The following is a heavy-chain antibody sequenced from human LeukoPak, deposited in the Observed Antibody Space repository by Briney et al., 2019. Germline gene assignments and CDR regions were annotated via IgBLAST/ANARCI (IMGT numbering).Heavy chain of an antibody. D-gene: IGHD1-1*01. CDR3: TRPNSGGSY. Sequence: GGSLRLSCAASGLTFGSSAMHWVRQASGKGLEWVGRIRSKANSYATAYAASVKGRFTISRDDSKNTAYLQMNSLKTEDTAVYYCTRPNSGGSYWGQGTLVTVSS. V-gene: IGHV3-73*01. J-gene: IGHJ4*02. CDR1: GLTFGSSA. CDR2: IRSKANSYAT.